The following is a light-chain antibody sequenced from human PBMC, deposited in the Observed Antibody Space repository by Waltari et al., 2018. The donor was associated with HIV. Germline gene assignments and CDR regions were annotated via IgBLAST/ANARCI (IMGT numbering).Light chain of an antibody. Sequence: DIQLTQSPSFLSASVGDRVTITCRASQDINTYLAWYQKIPGGTPKLLIYAASTLQYGVPSRFSGSGSGTEFTLTISSLQPEDFATYYCQHLNNYFPITFGQGTRLEIK. J-gene: IGKJ5*01. CDR1: QDINTY. CDR2: AAS. V-gene: IGKV1-9*01. CDR3: QHLNNYFPIT.